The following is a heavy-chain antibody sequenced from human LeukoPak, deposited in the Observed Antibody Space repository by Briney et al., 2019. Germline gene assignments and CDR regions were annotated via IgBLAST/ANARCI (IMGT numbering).Heavy chain of an antibody. CDR2: IYYSGST. V-gene: IGHV4-31*03. CDR1: GGSISSGGYY. D-gene: IGHD2-2*01. Sequence: PSETLSLTCTVSGGSISSGGYYWSWIRQHPGKGLEWIGYIYYSGSTYYNPSLKSRATISVDTSKNQFSLKLSSVTAADTAVYYCARGVVPAAMGFNWFDPWGQGTLVTVSS. CDR3: ARGVVPAAMGFNWFDP. J-gene: IGHJ5*02.